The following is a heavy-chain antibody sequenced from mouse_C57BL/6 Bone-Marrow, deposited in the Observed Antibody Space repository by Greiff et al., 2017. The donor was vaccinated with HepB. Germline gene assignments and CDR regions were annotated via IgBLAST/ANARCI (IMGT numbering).Heavy chain of an antibody. Sequence: VQLKESGAELVRPGASVKLSCTASGFNIKDVYMHWVKQRPEQGLEWIGWIDPENGDTEYASKFQGKATITADTSSNTAYLQLSSLTSEDTAVYYCTPLYYGSSFWYFDVWGTGTTVTVSS. J-gene: IGHJ1*03. CDR1: GFNIKDVY. CDR2: IDPENGDT. CDR3: TPLYYGSSFWYFDV. D-gene: IGHD1-1*01. V-gene: IGHV14-4*01.